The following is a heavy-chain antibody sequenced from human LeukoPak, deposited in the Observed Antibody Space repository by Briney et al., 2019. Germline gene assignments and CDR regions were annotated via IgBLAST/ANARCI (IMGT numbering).Heavy chain of an antibody. CDR1: GFVFRDYA. CDR2: ISGTGATT. Sequence: GGSLRLSCAASGFVFRDYAMSWVRQAPGKRLEWVSVISGTGATTHYADSVKGRFTISRDNSKNTVSLQMNSLRAEDTAVYYCATDYYDRSGAYTIDYWGQGTLVTVSS. D-gene: IGHD3-22*01. CDR3: ATDYYDRSGAYTIDY. J-gene: IGHJ4*02. V-gene: IGHV3-23*01.